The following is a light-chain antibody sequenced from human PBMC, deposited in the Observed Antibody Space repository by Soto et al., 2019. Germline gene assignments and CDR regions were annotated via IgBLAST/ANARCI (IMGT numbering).Light chain of an antibody. CDR1: SSDVGAYNY. J-gene: IGLJ3*02. CDR2: EVS. CDR3: NSYTSSSTLNWV. Sequence: QSALTQPAAVSWSPGQSITISCIGTSSDVGAYNYVSWYQQHPGKAPKLMIYEVSNRPSGVSNRFSGSKSGNTASLTISGLQAEDEADYYCNSYTSSSTLNWVFGGGTKLTVL. V-gene: IGLV2-14*01.